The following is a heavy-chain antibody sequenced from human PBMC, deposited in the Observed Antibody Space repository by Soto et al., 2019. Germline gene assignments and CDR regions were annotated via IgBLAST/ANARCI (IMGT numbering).Heavy chain of an antibody. CDR3: ARVWGYYFDY. CDR2: IYYSGST. Sequence: SETLSHTCTVSGGSIISYYWSWIRQPPGKGLEWIGYIYYSGSTNYNPSLKSRVTISVDTSKNQFSLKLSSVTAADTAVYYCARVWGYYFDYWGQGTLVTVSS. J-gene: IGHJ4*02. CDR1: GGSIISYY. V-gene: IGHV4-59*01. D-gene: IGHD3-10*01.